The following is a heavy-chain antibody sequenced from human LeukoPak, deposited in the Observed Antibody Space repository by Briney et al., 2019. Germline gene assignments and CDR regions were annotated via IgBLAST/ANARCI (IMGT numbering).Heavy chain of an antibody. Sequence: SVKVSCKASGYTFTSYGISWVRQAPGQGLEWMGGIIPIFGTANYAQKFQGRVTITADESTSTAYMELSSLRSEDTAVYYCARRYYDILTGYYDNWFDPWGQGTLVTVSS. D-gene: IGHD3-9*01. CDR2: IIPIFGTA. V-gene: IGHV1-69*13. J-gene: IGHJ5*02. CDR3: ARRYYDILTGYYDNWFDP. CDR1: GYTFTSYG.